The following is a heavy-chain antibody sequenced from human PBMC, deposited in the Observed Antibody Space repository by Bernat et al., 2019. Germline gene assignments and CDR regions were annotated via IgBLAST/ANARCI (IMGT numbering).Heavy chain of an antibody. CDR3: ARGGITGERVFDY. D-gene: IGHD1-14*01. Sequence: QVQLQESGPGLVKPSQTLSLTCTVSGGSISSGDYYWSWIRQHPGKGLEWFGYIYYTGSTYYNPSLKSRVTISLNTSKNQVSLKLSSVTAADTAVYYCARGGITGERVFDYWGQGTLVTVSS. CDR1: GGSISSGDYY. J-gene: IGHJ4*02. V-gene: IGHV4-31*03. CDR2: IYYTGST.